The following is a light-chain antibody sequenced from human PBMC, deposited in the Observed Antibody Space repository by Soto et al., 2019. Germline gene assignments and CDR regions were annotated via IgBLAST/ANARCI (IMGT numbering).Light chain of an antibody. CDR3: SSYKTNSTPYV. CDR1: SSDVGGYNY. Sequence: QSALTQPASVSGSPGQSITISCTGSSSDVGGYNYVSWYQQHPGKAPKLIIYEVSNRPSGVSNRFSGSKSGNTASLTISGLQAEDEADYYCSSYKTNSTPYVFGTGTKVP. V-gene: IGLV2-14*01. J-gene: IGLJ1*01. CDR2: EVS.